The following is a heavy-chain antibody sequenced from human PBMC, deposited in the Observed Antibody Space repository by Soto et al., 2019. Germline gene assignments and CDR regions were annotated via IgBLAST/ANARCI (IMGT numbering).Heavy chain of an antibody. V-gene: IGHV3-30-3*01. Sequence: PGGSLRLSCAASEFSFSSYAMHWIRQAPGKGLEWVAVISFDGNIIHYADSVKGRFIISRDNSKNTLYLQMHSLSGEDTAVYYCARTFDTITYYFDYWGQGTLATVSS. D-gene: IGHD3-9*01. CDR1: EFSFSSYA. CDR2: ISFDGNII. J-gene: IGHJ4*02. CDR3: ARTFDTITYYFDY.